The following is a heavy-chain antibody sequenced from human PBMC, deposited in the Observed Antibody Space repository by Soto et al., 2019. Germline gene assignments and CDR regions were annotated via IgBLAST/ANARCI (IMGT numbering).Heavy chain of an antibody. J-gene: IGHJ5*02. CDR3: ARRWFWSGSFNWFDP. V-gene: IGHV4-59*05. CDR1: GDSSSRYY. CDR2: IYYSESPSY. Sequence: ETLSLTCTVAGDSSSRYYWSWIRQPPGKGLEWIGYIYYSESPSYSETTSYNPSLKSRVTISVETANNQFSLRLPSVTAADTAVYYCARRWFWSGSFNWFDPWGQGTLVTVSS. D-gene: IGHD3-3*01.